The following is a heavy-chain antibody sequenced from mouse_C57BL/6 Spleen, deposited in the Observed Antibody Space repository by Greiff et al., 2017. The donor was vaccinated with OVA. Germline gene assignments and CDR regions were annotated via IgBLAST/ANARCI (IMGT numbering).Heavy chain of an antibody. CDR1: GYTFTDYE. D-gene: IGHD2-5*01. V-gene: IGHV1-15*01. CDR2: IDPETGGT. Sequence: QVQLKQSGAELVRPGASVTLSCKASGYTFTDYEMHWVKQTPVHGLEWIGAIDPETGGTAYNQKFKGKAILTADKSSSTAYMELRSLTSEDSAVYYCTRPYSNYWGFAYWGQGTLVTVSA. CDR3: TRPYSNYWGFAY. J-gene: IGHJ3*01.